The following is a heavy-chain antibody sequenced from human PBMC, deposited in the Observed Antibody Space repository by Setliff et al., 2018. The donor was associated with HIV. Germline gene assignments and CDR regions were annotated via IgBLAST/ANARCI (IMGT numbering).Heavy chain of an antibody. CDR1: GYSFTRNQ. J-gene: IGHJ4*02. CDR3: ATAPTMKVVYSGF. CDR2: INPSGGSA. V-gene: IGHV1-46*01. D-gene: IGHD3-22*01. Sequence: ASVKVSCKASGYSFTRNQIHWVRQAPGQGLEWMGIINPSGGSAAYAEKFRGRVTMTSDTSTDTAYMELSSLRSEDTAVYYCATAPTMKVVYSGFWGQGTLVTVSS.